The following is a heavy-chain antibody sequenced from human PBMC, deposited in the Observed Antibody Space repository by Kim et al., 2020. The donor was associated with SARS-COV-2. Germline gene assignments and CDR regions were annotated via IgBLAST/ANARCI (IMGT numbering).Heavy chain of an antibody. Sequence: SGPTLVKPTQTLTLTCTFSGFSLSTSGMCVSWIRQPPGKALEWLALIDWDDDKYYSTSLKTRLTISKDTSKNQVVLTMTNMDPVDTATYYCARIQYDILTGTAPFDYWGQGTLVTVSS. J-gene: IGHJ4*02. CDR1: GFSLSTSGMC. D-gene: IGHD3-9*01. CDR2: IDWDDDK. V-gene: IGHV2-70*01. CDR3: ARIQYDILTGTAPFDY.